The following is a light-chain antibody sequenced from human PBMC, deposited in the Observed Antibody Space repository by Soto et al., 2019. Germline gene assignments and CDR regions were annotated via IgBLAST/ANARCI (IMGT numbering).Light chain of an antibody. CDR1: QSISSY. CDR2: DAS. V-gene: IGKV3-11*01. CDR3: QQRSKWPPENT. Sequence: EVVLTQSPATLSLSPGERATLSCRASQSISSYLAWYQQKPGQAPRLLISDASSRAAGIPARFSGSGSGTDFTLTISSLEPEDFAVYYCQQRSKWPPENTVGQGTSLEI. J-gene: IGKJ2*01.